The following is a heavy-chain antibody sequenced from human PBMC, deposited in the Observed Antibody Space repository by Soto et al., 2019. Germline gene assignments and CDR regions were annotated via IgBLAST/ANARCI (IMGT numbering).Heavy chain of an antibody. CDR2: IDNGGTT. CDR3: ATILTTMTPEEHVYYGLDV. V-gene: IGHV3-66*01. Sequence: VQLGESGGGLVQPGGSLRLSCAGCGFDVSTSYMNWVRQAPGKGLEWVSVIDNGGTTDHADSVKGRFTITRDVPKNTLYLQMNSLRAEDTAVYYCATILTTMTPEEHVYYGLDVWGQGSTVTDSS. J-gene: IGHJ6*02. CDR1: GFDVSTSY. D-gene: IGHD2-15*01.